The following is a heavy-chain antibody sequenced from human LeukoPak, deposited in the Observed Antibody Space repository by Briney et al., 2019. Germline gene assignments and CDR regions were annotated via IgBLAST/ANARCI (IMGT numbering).Heavy chain of an antibody. CDR1: GGSISSYY. CDR3: ARMYSSSYYHYYGVDV. J-gene: IGHJ6*02. Sequence: SETLSLTCTVSGGSISSYYWSWIRQPPGKGLEWIGYIYYSGSTNYNPSLKSRVTISVDTSKNQFSLKLSSVTAADTAVYYCARMYSSSYYHYYGVDVWGQGTTVTVSS. V-gene: IGHV4-59*01. CDR2: IYYSGST. D-gene: IGHD6-6*01.